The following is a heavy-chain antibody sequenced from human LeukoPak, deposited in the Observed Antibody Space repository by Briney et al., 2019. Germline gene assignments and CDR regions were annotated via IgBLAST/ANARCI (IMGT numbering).Heavy chain of an antibody. Sequence: PIFGTANYPQKFQGRVTITTDESTSTAYMELSSLRSEDTAVYYCARGLYDSSGYYRGFGYWGQGTLVTVSS. V-gene: IGHV1-69*05. D-gene: IGHD3-22*01. CDR2: PIFGTA. CDR3: ARGLYDSSGYYRGFGY. J-gene: IGHJ4*02.